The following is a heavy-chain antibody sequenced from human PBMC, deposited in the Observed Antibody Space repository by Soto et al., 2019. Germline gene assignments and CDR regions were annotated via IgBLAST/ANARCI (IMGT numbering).Heavy chain of an antibody. CDR1: GFSLSTTGVG. CDR3: VQSRCGGDCLQSYSSHSYYGLDV. J-gene: IGHJ6*02. Sequence: QITLKESGPTLVKPTQTLTLTCTFSGFSLSTTGVGVGWIRQPPRKALEWLALIYWDDDKRYNPSLGSRLTITKDPSKTQVVLTMTNMDPVDTATYYCVQSRCGGDCLQSYSSHSYYGLDVWGQGTTVTVSS. V-gene: IGHV2-5*02. CDR2: IYWDDDK. D-gene: IGHD2-21*01.